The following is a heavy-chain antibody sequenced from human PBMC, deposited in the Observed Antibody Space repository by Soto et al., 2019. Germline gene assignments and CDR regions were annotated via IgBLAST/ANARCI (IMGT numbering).Heavy chain of an antibody. J-gene: IGHJ5*02. CDR1: GYSFTNND. CDR3: ARMATFGSLNWFDP. V-gene: IGHV1-8*01. CDR2: MNPGSGDT. D-gene: IGHD3-16*01. Sequence: SLKVSCKASGYSFTNNDVTWVRQATGQGLEWMGWMNPGSGDTGYAQKFQGRVTMTRDISIATAYMELSSLRSDDTAIYYCARMATFGSLNWFDPWGQGTLVTVS.